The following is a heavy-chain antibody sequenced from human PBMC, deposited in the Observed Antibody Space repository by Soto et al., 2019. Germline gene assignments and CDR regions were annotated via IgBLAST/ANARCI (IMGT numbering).Heavy chain of an antibody. Sequence: PSETLSLTCTVSGGSISSYYWSWIRQPPGKGLEWIGYIYYSGSTNYNPSLKSRVTISVDTSKNQFSLKLSSVTAADTAVYYCARVDSSGYYDYWGQGTLVTVSS. CDR1: GGSISSYY. J-gene: IGHJ4*02. D-gene: IGHD3-22*01. CDR3: ARVDSSGYYDY. V-gene: IGHV4-59*01. CDR2: IYYSGST.